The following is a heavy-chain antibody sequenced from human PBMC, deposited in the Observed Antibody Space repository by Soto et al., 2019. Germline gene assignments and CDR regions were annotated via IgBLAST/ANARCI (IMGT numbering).Heavy chain of an antibody. J-gene: IGHJ5*02. Sequence: QVQLVQSGAEVKRPGASVKVSCKASGYTFTSYGINWVRQAPGQGLEWMGWISPYNGPTNYAQKFQGRVTITTDTSTSTTHMELRSLTSDDTAVYYGARDATPNGVHPWGQGPLVPVSS. CDR2: ISPYNGPT. CDR3: ARDATPNGVHP. V-gene: IGHV1-18*01. D-gene: IGHD2-15*01. CDR1: GYTFTSYG.